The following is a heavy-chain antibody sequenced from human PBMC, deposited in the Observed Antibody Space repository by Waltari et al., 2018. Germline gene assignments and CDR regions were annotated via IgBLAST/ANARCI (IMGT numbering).Heavy chain of an antibody. CDR1: GYNFTSYW. CDR3: ARHLPDYYYYGVDV. CDR2: IGPSDSYT. Sequence: EVQLVQSGAEVKKPGESLRISCKGSGYNFTSYWISWVRQMPGKGLEWMGRIGPSDSYTNFSPSFQGHVTISVDKSISTAYVQWSSLKASDTAMYYCARHLPDYYYYGVDVWGQGTTVTVSS. V-gene: IGHV5-10-1*03. J-gene: IGHJ6*02.